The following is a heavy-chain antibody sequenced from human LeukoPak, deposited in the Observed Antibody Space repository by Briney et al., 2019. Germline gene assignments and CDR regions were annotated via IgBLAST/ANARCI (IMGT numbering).Heavy chain of an antibody. Sequence: PSETLSLTCAVYGGSFSGYYWSWIRQPPGKGLEWIGEINHSGSTNYNPSLKSRVTISVDTSKNQFSLKLSSVTAADTAVYYCARRRYGGYLLFFDYWGQGTLVTVSS. CDR1: GGSFSGYY. J-gene: IGHJ4*02. CDR2: INHSGST. CDR3: ARRRYGGYLLFFDY. V-gene: IGHV4-34*01. D-gene: IGHD5-12*01.